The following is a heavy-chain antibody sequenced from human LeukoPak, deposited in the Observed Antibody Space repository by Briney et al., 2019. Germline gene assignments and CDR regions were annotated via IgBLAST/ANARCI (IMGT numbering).Heavy chain of an antibody. CDR1: GGSISSYY. V-gene: IGHV4-4*07. CDR3: ARVQCGGDCYSTYNWFDP. J-gene: IGHJ5*02. D-gene: IGHD2-21*02. CDR2: IYTSGST. Sequence: SETLSLTCTVSGGSISSYYWSWIRQPAGKGLEWIGRIYTSGSTNYNPSLKSRVTMSVDTSKNQFSLKLSSVTAADTAVYCCARVQCGGDCYSTYNWFDPWGQGTLVTVSS.